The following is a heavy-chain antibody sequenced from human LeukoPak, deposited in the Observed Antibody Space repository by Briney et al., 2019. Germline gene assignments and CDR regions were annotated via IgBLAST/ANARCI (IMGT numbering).Heavy chain of an antibody. V-gene: IGHV3-48*03. CDR1: GFTFNSYE. D-gene: IGHD1-26*01. CDR2: ISSSGSPI. Sequence: GGSLRLSCAASGFTFNSYEMNWVRQAPGKGLEWVSYISSSGSPIYYADSVEGRFTISRDNAKNSLYLQMNSLRAEDTAVYYCAREEYSGSYYFDYWGQGTLVTVSS. CDR3: AREEYSGSYYFDY. J-gene: IGHJ4*02.